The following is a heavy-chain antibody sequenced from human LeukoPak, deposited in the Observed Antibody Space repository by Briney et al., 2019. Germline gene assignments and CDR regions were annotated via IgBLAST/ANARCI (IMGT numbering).Heavy chain of an antibody. CDR1: GFTFSSYS. V-gene: IGHV3-NL1*01. J-gene: IGHJ4*02. CDR2: ITISGRTA. CDR3: ARGRYYDSSGYPSY. Sequence: PGGSLRLSCAASGFTFSSYSMSWVRQAPGKGLEWVSGITISGRTAYYADSVKGRFTISRDNSKNTLYLQMNTLRPEDTAMYYCARGRYYDSSGYPSYWGQGTLVTVSS. D-gene: IGHD3-22*01.